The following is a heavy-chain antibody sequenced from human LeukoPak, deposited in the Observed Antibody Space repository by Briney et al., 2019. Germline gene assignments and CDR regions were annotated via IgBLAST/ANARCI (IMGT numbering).Heavy chain of an antibody. Sequence: GGSLRLSCAASGFTFSNCAMSWVRQAPGKGLEWVSGISGSGGSTYYAASVKGRFTISRDNSKNTLYLQMNSLRAEDTAVYYCAKRPDYGDYGYSYFDYWGQGTLVTVSS. CDR2: ISGSGGST. V-gene: IGHV3-23*01. CDR1: GFTFSNCA. CDR3: AKRPDYGDYGYSYFDY. D-gene: IGHD4-17*01. J-gene: IGHJ4*02.